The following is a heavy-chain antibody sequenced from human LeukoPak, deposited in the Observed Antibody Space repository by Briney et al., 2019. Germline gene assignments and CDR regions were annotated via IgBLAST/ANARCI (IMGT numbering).Heavy chain of an antibody. D-gene: IGHD3-22*01. Sequence: PSETLSLTCTVSGGSISSYYWSWIRQPPGKGLEWIGYIYYSGSTNYNPSLKSRVTISVDTSKNQFSLKLSSVTAADTAVYYCARASSYDSSGYYPLYYYYYGMDVWGQGTTVTVSS. CDR1: GGSISSYY. CDR3: ARASSYDSSGYYPLYYYYYGMDV. V-gene: IGHV4-59*01. J-gene: IGHJ6*02. CDR2: IYYSGST.